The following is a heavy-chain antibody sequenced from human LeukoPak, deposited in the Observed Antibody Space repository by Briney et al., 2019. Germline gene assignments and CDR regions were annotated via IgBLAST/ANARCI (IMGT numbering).Heavy chain of an antibody. CDR1: GGSVISGTYY. CDR2: IYTSGST. CDR3: ARGPPPGY. Sequence: SQTLSLTCTVSGGSVISGTYYWTWIRQPAGKGLEWIGRIYTSGSTNFNPSLKSRVSISLDTSQNQFSLKVSTVTAADTAVYYCARGPPPGYWGQGTLVTVSS. J-gene: IGHJ4*02. V-gene: IGHV4-61*02.